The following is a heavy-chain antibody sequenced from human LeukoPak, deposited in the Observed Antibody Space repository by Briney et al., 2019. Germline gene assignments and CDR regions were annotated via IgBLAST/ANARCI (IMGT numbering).Heavy chain of an antibody. CDR2: INPNSGGT. J-gene: IGHJ4*02. Sequence: GASVKVSCKASGYTFTGYYMHWVRRAPGQGLEWMGWINPNSGGTNYAQKFQGRVTMTRDTSISTGYMELSRLRSDDTAVYYCARDWAHGSGSYSSLFDYWGQGTLVTVPS. D-gene: IGHD3-10*01. V-gene: IGHV1-2*02. CDR1: GYTFTGYY. CDR3: ARDWAHGSGSYSSLFDY.